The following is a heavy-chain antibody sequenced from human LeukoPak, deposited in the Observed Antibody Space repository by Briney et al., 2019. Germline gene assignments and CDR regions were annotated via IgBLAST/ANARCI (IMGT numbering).Heavy chain of an antibody. V-gene: IGHV4-61*01. D-gene: IGHD2-8*01. J-gene: IGHJ4*02. CDR2: IYYSGST. CDR3: AREQLGMVYFDY. CDR1: GYSISSGYY. Sequence: SETLSLTCTVSGYSISSGYYWGWIRQPPGKGLEWIGYIYYSGSTNYNPSLKSRVTTSVDTSKNQFSLKLSSVTAADTAVYYCAREQLGMVYFDYWGQGTLVTVSS.